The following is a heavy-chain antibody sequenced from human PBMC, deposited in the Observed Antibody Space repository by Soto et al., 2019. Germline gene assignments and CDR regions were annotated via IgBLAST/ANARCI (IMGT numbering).Heavy chain of an antibody. V-gene: IGHV4-59*08. Sequence: SETLSLTCTVSGGSISSYYWSWIRQPPGKGLEWIGYIYYSGSTNYNPSLKSRVTISVDTSKNQFSLKLSSVTAADTAVYYCAGTYYDFWSGQEHANWFDPWGQGTLVTVSS. D-gene: IGHD3-3*01. CDR2: IYYSGST. CDR3: AGTYYDFWSGQEHANWFDP. J-gene: IGHJ5*02. CDR1: GGSISSYY.